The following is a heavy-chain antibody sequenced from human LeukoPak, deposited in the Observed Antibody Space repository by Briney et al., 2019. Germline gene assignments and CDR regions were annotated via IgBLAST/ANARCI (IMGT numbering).Heavy chain of an antibody. J-gene: IGHJ6*03. V-gene: IGHV1-2*02. CDR1: GYTFTGYY. CDR2: INPNSGGT. Sequence: ASVKVSCKASGYTFTGYYMHWVRQAPGQGLEWMGWINPNSGGTNYAQKFQGRVTITADESTSTAYMELSSLRTEDTAVYYCARAVDYYDSSVYYMDVWGKGTTVTISS. D-gene: IGHD3-22*01. CDR3: ARAVDYYDSSVYYMDV.